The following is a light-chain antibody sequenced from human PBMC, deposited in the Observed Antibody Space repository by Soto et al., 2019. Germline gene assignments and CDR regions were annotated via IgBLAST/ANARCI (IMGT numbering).Light chain of an antibody. V-gene: IGKV3-20*01. CDR1: QSITNTY. Sequence: EIVLTQSPGTLSLSPGERATLSCRASQSITNTYLAWYQQKPGRAHRLLIYGASSRATGIPDRFSGSGSGTDFTLTISRLEPEDFAVYYCQQYAGTPTFGQGTRLEIK. CDR3: QQYAGTPT. CDR2: GAS. J-gene: IGKJ5*01.